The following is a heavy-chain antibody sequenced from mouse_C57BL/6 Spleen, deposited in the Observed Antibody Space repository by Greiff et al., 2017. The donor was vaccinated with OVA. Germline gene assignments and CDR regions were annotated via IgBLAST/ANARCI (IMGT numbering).Heavy chain of an antibody. CDR2: IDPANGNT. J-gene: IGHJ3*01. V-gene: IGHV14-3*01. CDR3: ASLYDYDGWFAY. Sequence: VHVKQSVAELVRPGASVKLSCTASGFNIKNTYMHWVKQRPEQGLEWIGRIDPANGNTKYAPKFQGKATITADTSSNTAYLQLSSLTSEDTAIYYCASLYDYDGWFAYWGQGTLVTVSA. D-gene: IGHD2-4*01. CDR1: GFNIKNTY.